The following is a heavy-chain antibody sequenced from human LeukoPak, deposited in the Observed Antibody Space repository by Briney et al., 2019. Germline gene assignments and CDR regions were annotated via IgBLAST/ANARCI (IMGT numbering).Heavy chain of an antibody. D-gene: IGHD3-22*01. CDR3: ASPSDDYDSSGYYFRWFDP. Sequence: ASVKVSCKASGGTFSSYAISWVRQAPGQGLEWVGGIIPIFGTANYAQKFQGRVTITADESTSTAYMELSSLRSEDTAVYYCASPSDDYDSSGYYFRWFDPWGQGTLVTVSS. CDR1: GGTFSSYA. V-gene: IGHV1-69*13. CDR2: IIPIFGTA. J-gene: IGHJ5*02.